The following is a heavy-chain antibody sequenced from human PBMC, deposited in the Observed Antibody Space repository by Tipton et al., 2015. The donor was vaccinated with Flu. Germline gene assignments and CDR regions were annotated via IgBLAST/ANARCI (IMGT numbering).Heavy chain of an antibody. Sequence: TLSLTCTVSGGSISSGGYYWSWIRQHPGKGLEWIGHIYYSGSTYYNPSLKSLVTISVDTSKNQFSLKLSSVTAADTAVYYCARGVAAAGTSYYFDYWGQGTLVTVSS. J-gene: IGHJ4*02. CDR2: IYYSGST. V-gene: IGHV4-31*01. D-gene: IGHD6-13*01. CDR3: ARGVAAAGTSYYFDY. CDR1: GGSISSGGYY.